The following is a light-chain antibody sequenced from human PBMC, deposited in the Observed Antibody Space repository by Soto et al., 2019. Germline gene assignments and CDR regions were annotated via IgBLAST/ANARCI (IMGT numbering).Light chain of an antibody. CDR2: NNA. Sequence: QSVLTQPPSVSGAPGQRVTISCTGSSSNIGAGYAVHWYQQLPGTGPKLLIYNNAIRPSGVPDRFSGSRSGTSASLAITGLQAEDEADYYCQSHDNSLSGFYVFGTGTKLPS. J-gene: IGLJ1*01. CDR3: QSHDNSLSGFYV. V-gene: IGLV1-40*01. CDR1: SSNIGAGYA.